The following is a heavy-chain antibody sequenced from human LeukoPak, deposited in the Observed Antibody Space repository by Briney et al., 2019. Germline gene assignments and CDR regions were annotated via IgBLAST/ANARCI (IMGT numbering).Heavy chain of an antibody. J-gene: IGHJ4*02. CDR3: ARNNYDILTGYKALDY. CDR2: INPSGGNT. V-gene: IGHV1-46*01. D-gene: IGHD3-9*01. CDR1: GYTLTNYY. Sequence: ASVKVSCKASGYTLTNYYIHWVRQAPGQGLEWMGIINPSGGNTNYAQNFQGRVTMTRDMSTSTVYMELSSLRFEDTAVYYCARNNYDILTGYKALDYWGQGTLVTVSS.